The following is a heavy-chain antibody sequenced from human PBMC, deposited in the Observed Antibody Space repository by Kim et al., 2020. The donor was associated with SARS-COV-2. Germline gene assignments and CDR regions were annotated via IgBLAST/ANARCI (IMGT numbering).Heavy chain of an antibody. CDR2: ISGSSSYT. CDR1: GFTFSDFY. J-gene: IGHJ5*02. Sequence: GGSLRLSCAASGFTFSDFYMSWIRQAPGKGLEWVSYISGSSSYTNYADSVKGRFTISRDNAKKSLYLQMNSLRAEDTAVYYCARGGDSGLGNEDNWFDPWGQGTLVTVSS. CDR3: ARGGDSGLGNEDNWFDP. V-gene: IGHV3-11*05. D-gene: IGHD5-12*01.